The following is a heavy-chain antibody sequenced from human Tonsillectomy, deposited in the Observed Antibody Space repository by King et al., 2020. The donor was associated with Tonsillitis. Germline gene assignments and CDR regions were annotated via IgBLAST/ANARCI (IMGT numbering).Heavy chain of an antibody. V-gene: IGHV3-30*04. J-gene: IGHJ4*02. D-gene: IGHD3-10*01. CDR3: VGGLWFGELPQ. CDR2: IAYDGSSK. Sequence: QVQLVESGGGVVQPGRSLRLSCAASGFTFSSDAMHWVRQAPGKGLEWVAVIAYDGSSKYYADFVKGRFTISRDNSKNTLYLQMNRLRDEATAVYYCVGGLWFGELPQWGQGTLVTVSS. CDR1: GFTFSSDA.